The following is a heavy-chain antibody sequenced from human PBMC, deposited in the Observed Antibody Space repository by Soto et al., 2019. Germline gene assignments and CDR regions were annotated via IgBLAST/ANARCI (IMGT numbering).Heavy chain of an antibody. V-gene: IGHV3-30-3*01. CDR2: ILYNGTNK. Sequence: PGGSLRLSCAASGFTFSNYVMHWARQAPGKGLEWVAIILYNGTNKDYADSVKGRFTISRDNSKNTLYLQMNSLRSEDTAVYYCARDRAVAGISRSFDYWGQGTLVTVSS. CDR1: GFTFSNYV. D-gene: IGHD6-19*01. J-gene: IGHJ4*01. CDR3: ARDRAVAGISRSFDY.